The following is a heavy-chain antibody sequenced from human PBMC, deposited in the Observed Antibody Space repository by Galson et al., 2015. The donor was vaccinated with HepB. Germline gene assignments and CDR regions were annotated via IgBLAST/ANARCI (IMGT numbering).Heavy chain of an antibody. D-gene: IGHD6-19*01. Sequence: SVKVSCKASGGTFSSYTISWVRQAPGQGLEWMGWISAYNGNTNYAQKLQGRVTMTTDTSTSTAYMELRSLRSDDTAVYYCARIAVAGYAFDIWGQGTMVTVSS. CDR2: ISAYNGNT. CDR3: ARIAVAGYAFDI. V-gene: IGHV1-18*01. CDR1: GGTFSSYT. J-gene: IGHJ3*02.